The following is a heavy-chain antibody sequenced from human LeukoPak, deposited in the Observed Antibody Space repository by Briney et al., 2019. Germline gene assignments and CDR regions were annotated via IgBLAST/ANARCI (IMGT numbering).Heavy chain of an antibody. V-gene: IGHV3-30*02. J-gene: IGHJ3*01. Sequence: PGGSLRLSCSAFGFTFGDYAFHWVSQAPGKGLEWLAFIRYDGSDSYYADSVKGRFTISRDNSKKTLYLQMDSLRTEDTAFYYCALIGVVIPPDTYDVWGQGTLVTVSS. CDR2: IRYDGSDS. CDR3: ALIGVVIPPDTYDV. CDR1: GFTFGDYA. D-gene: IGHD2-21*01.